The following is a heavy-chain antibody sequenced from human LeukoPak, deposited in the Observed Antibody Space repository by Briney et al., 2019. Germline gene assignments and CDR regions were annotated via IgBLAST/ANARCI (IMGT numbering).Heavy chain of an antibody. Sequence: GASVKLSCKASGYTFTGYYMHWVRQAPGQGLEWMGRINPNSGGTNYAQKFQGRVTMTRDTSISTAYMELSRLRSDDTAVYYCARDKRWLQSTLDYWGQGTLVTVSS. CDR1: GYTFTGYY. J-gene: IGHJ4*02. V-gene: IGHV1-2*06. D-gene: IGHD5-24*01. CDR2: INPNSGGT. CDR3: ARDKRWLQSTLDY.